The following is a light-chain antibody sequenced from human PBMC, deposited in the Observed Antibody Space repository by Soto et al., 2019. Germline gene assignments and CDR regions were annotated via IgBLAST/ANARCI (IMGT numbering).Light chain of an antibody. CDR1: SSNIGSNY. J-gene: IGLJ2*01. CDR2: RNN. Sequence: QSVLTQPPSASGTPGQRVTISCSGSSSNIGSNYVYWYQQFPGTAPKLLIYRNNQRPSGVPDRFSGSKSGTSASLAISGLRSEDEADYYCAAWDDSLSAYVAFGRGTKLTVL. CDR3: AAWDDSLSAYVA. V-gene: IGLV1-47*01.